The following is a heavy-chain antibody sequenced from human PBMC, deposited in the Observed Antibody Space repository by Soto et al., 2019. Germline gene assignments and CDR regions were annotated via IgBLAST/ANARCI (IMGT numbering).Heavy chain of an antibody. CDR2: IYYSGST. CDR1: GGSISGSSYY. D-gene: IGHD3-22*01. Sequence: SETLSLTCTVSGGSISGSSYYWGWIRQPPGKVLEWIGSIYYSGSTYYNPSLKSRVTISVDTSKNQFSLKLSSVTAADTAVYYWARHVREALLVVNGDYGYYGMDVCGQGTTVTVSS. V-gene: IGHV4-39*01. CDR3: ARHVREALLVVNGDYGYYGMDV. J-gene: IGHJ6*02.